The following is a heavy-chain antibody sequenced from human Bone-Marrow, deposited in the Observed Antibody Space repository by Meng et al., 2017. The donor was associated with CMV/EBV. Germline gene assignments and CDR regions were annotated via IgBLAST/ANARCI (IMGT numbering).Heavy chain of an antibody. CDR3: ARDRGDV. Sequence: SETLSLTCTVSGYSISSGYYWGWIRQPPGKGLEWIGSIYHSGSTYYNPSLKSRVTISVDTSKNQFSLKLSSVAAAYTAVYYWARDRGDVWGQGTTVTVSS. CDR1: GYSISSGYY. CDR2: IYHSGST. V-gene: IGHV4-38-2*02. J-gene: IGHJ6*02.